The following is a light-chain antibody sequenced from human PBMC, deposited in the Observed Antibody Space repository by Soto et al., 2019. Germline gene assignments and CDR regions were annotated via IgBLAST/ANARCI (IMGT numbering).Light chain of an antibody. V-gene: IGKV1-39*01. CDR2: AAS. CDR3: QQSYITPWT. J-gene: IGKJ1*01. CDR1: QSISSY. Sequence: DIQMTQSPSSLSASVGDSVTITCRASQSISSYLNWYQQKPGKAPKLLIYAASSLQSGVPSRFSGSGSGTDFTLTVSSLQPEDFTTYFCQQSYITPWTFGQGTKVDI.